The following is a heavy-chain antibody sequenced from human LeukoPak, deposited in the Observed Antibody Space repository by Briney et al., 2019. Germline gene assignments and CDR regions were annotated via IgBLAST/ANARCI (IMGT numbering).Heavy chain of an antibody. J-gene: IGHJ3*02. Sequence: GGSQRLSCAASGFTLSDQYMDWVRQAPGKGLEWIGRSRNKANGHTTEYAASVQGRFTISRDDSGNLMYLQLNSLKIEDTAVYFCSRDGGKRGNSAFDIWGQGTEVTVSA. D-gene: IGHD4-23*01. CDR2: SRNKANGHTT. CDR3: SRDGGKRGNSAFDI. V-gene: IGHV3-72*01. CDR1: GFTLSDQY.